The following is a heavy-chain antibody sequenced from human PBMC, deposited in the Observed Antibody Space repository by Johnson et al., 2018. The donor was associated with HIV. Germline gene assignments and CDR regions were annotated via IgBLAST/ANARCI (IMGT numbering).Heavy chain of an antibody. V-gene: IGHV3-30*03. Sequence: QVQLVESGGGLVKPGGSLRLSCAASVFTFSDYYMSWIRQAPGKGLEWVAVISYDGSDKYYADSVKGRFTISRDSSKNTLYLQMNSLRAEDMAVYYCARDAYYGSGSYSQRNTFDVWGQGTMVAVSS. D-gene: IGHD3-10*01. CDR1: VFTFSDYY. J-gene: IGHJ3*01. CDR3: ARDAYYGSGSYSQRNTFDV. CDR2: ISYDGSDK.